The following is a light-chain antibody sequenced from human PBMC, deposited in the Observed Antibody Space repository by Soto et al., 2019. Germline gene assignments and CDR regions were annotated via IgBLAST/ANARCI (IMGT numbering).Light chain of an antibody. Sequence: QSALTQPASVSGSPGQSITISCTGTSSDIGAYDYVSWFQQHPDKAPKLMISEVTNRPSGVSDRFSGSKSGNVASLTISGLQAEDEAYYFCFSFTTAHTHIFGTGTKVTVL. CDR3: FSFTTAHTHI. J-gene: IGLJ1*01. V-gene: IGLV2-14*01. CDR1: SSDIGAYDY. CDR2: EVT.